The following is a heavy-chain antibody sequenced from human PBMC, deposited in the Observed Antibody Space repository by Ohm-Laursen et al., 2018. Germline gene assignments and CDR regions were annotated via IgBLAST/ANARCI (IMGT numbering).Heavy chain of an antibody. CDR3: AKDNYYYYYGMDV. V-gene: IGHV3-30*18. CDR2: ISHDGSDK. J-gene: IGHJ6*02. Sequence: SLRLSCTASGFSFSSHGMHWVRQAPGKGLEWVAVISHDGSDKYYADSVKGRFTISRDNSKNTLYLQMNSLRAEDTALYYCAKDNYYYYYGMDVWGQGTTVTVSS. CDR1: GFSFSSHG.